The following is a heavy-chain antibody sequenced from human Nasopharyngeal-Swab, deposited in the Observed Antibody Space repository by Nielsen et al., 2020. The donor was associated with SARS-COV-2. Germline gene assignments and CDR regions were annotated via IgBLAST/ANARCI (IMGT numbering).Heavy chain of an antibody. CDR3: AISIFGVAQNYLDY. CDR2: ISGSGGST. D-gene: IGHD3-3*01. V-gene: IGHV3-23*01. CDR1: GFTFSSYA. J-gene: IGHJ4*02. Sequence: GESLKISCAASGFTFSSYAMSWVRQAPGKGLEWVSAISGSGGSTYYADSVKGRFTISRDNSKNTLYLQMNSLRAEDTAVYYCAISIFGVAQNYLDYWGQGTLVTVSS.